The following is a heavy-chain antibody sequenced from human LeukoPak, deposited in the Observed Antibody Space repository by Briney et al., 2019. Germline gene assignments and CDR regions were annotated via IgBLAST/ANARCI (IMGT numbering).Heavy chain of an antibody. Sequence: PGGSLRLPCAASGFTFSNYWMHWLRQTPGKGLVWVSRINSDGSSTNYADSVKGRLTISRDNAKNTLFLQMNSLRAEDTSIYYCAREYSSSSGRTFDYWGQGILVTVSS. V-gene: IGHV3-74*01. CDR3: AREYSSSSGRTFDY. J-gene: IGHJ4*02. CDR1: GFTFSNYW. D-gene: IGHD6-6*01. CDR2: INSDGSST.